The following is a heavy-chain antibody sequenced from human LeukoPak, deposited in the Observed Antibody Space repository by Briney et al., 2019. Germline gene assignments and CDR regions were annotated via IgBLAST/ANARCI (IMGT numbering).Heavy chain of an antibody. CDR2: INHSGST. CDR1: GGSFSGYY. CDR3: ARGVGYSYGYRTYYYYYMDV. V-gene: IGHV4-34*01. D-gene: IGHD5-18*01. J-gene: IGHJ6*03. Sequence: PSETLSLTCAVYGGSFSGYYWSWIRQPPGKGLEWIGEINHSGSTNYNPSLKSRVTISVDTSKNQFSLRLSSVTAADTAVYYCARGVGYSYGYRTYYYYYMDVWGKGITVTVSS.